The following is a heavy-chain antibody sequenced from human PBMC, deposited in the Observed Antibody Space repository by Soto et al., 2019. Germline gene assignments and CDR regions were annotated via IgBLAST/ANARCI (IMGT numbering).Heavy chain of an antibody. Sequence: SETLSLTCAVSGYSISSGYYWGWIRQPPGKGLEWIGSIYHSGSTYYNPSLKSRVTISVDTSKNQFSLKLSSVTAADTAVYYCARDLYYDFWSTTTWFDPAGQGTLV. CDR3: ARDLYYDFWSTTTWFDP. D-gene: IGHD3-3*01. J-gene: IGHJ5*02. CDR2: IYHSGST. V-gene: IGHV4-38-2*02. CDR1: GYSISSGYY.